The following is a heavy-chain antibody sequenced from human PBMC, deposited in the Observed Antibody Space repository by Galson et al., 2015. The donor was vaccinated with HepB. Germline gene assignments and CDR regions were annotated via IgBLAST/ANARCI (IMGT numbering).Heavy chain of an antibody. V-gene: IGHV6-1*01. J-gene: IGHJ4*02. CDR1: GDSVSSNSGA. Sequence: CAISGDSVSSNSGAWNWIRQSPSRGLEWLGRTYYRSKWYSGYAVFVKSRITINPDTSKNQFSPQLKSVTPEDTGVYYCASGVTGRFDYWGQGTLVTVSS. CDR3: ASGVTGRFDY. CDR2: TYYRSKWYS. D-gene: IGHD1-20*01.